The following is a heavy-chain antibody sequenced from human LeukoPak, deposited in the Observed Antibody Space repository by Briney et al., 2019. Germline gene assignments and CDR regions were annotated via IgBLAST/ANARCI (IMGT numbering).Heavy chain of an antibody. CDR3: ARENGDGYNYFDY. J-gene: IGHJ4*02. CDR1: GGSISSYY. CDR2: IYYSGST. D-gene: IGHD5-24*01. V-gene: IGHV4-59*01. Sequence: SETLSLTCTVSGGSISSYYWSWIRQPPGKGLEWIGYIYYSGSTNYNPSLKSRVTISVDTSKNQFSLKLSSGTAADAAVYYCARENGDGYNYFDYWGQGTLVTVSS.